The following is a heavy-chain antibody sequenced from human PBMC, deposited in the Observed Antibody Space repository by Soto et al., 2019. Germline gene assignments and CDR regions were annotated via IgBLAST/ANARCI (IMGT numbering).Heavy chain of an antibody. D-gene: IGHD4-17*01. V-gene: IGHV1-18*01. CDR2: ISAYNGNT. Sequence: GASVKVSCKASGYTFTSYGISWVRQAPGQGLEWMGWISAYNGNTNYAQKLQGRVTMTTDTSTSTAYMELRSLRSDDTAVYYCARVDYGAVYYYYGMDVWGHGTRVTVSS. CDR3: ARVDYGAVYYYYGMDV. J-gene: IGHJ6*02. CDR1: GYTFTSYG.